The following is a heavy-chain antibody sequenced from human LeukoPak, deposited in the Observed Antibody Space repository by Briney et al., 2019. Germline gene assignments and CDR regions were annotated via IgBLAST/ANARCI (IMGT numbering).Heavy chain of an antibody. CDR3: ARSYGDHYYGMDV. CDR1: GGSISSSCCY. J-gene: IGHJ6*02. CDR2: VYYSGST. D-gene: IGHD4-17*01. V-gene: IGHV4-39*07. Sequence: SETLSLTCTVSGGSISSSCCYWVWIRQPPGKGLEWIGSVYYSGSTYYNPSLKGRVSTSLDTSNNQFSLKLRSVTAADTAVYYCARSYGDHYYGMDVWGQGTTVTVSS.